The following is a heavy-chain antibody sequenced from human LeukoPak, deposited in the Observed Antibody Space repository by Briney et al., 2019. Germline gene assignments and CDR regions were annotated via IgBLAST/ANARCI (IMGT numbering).Heavy chain of an antibody. J-gene: IGHJ4*02. D-gene: IGHD3-10*01. CDR3: ARDSISSGLDY. Sequence: GGSLRLSCAASGFTFSSYAMSWVRQAPGKGLEWVSSISSSSSYIYYADSVKGRFTISRDNAKNSLYLQMNSLRAKDTAVYYCARDSISSGLDYWGQGTLVTVSS. V-gene: IGHV3-21*01. CDR2: ISSSSSYI. CDR1: GFTFSSYA.